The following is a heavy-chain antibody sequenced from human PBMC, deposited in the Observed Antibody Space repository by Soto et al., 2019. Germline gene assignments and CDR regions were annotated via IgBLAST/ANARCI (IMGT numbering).Heavy chain of an antibody. D-gene: IGHD1-26*01. J-gene: IGHJ6*02. V-gene: IGHV1-24*01. CDR3: ATKWVIRYGMDV. CDR1: GYTLTELS. Sequence: ASVKVSCKVSGYTLTELSMHWVRQAPGKGLEWMGGFDPEDGETIYAQKFQGRVTMTEDTSTDTAYMELSSLRSEDTDVYYCATKWVIRYGMDVWGQGTTVTVSS. CDR2: FDPEDGET.